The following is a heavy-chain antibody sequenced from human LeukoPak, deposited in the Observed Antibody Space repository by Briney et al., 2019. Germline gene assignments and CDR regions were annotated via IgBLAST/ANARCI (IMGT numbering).Heavy chain of an antibody. Sequence: GGSLRLSCAASGFTFSSYSMNWVRQAPGKGLEWVSSISSSSSYIYYADSVKGRFTISRDNAKNSLYLQMDSLTAEDTALYYCAKGAVRGDERAYYYYMDVWGKGTTVSISS. CDR3: AKGAVRGDERAYYYYMDV. J-gene: IGHJ6*03. V-gene: IGHV3-21*04. D-gene: IGHD3-10*01. CDR2: ISSSSSYI. CDR1: GFTFSSYS.